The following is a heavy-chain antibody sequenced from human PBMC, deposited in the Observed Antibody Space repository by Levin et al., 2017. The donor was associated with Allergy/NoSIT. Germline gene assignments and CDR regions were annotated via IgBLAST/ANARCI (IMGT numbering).Heavy chain of an antibody. CDR3: AKDRRGYSNIWLMDY. D-gene: IGHD6-13*01. J-gene: IGHJ4*02. CDR2: ISYDGSNK. CDR1: GFTFSSYG. V-gene: IGHV3-30*18. Sequence: GGSLRLSCAASGFTFSSYGMHWVRQAPGKGLEWVAVISYDGSNKYYADSVKGRFTISRDNSKNTLYLQMDSLRAEDTAVYYCAKDRRGYSNIWLMDYWGQGTLVTVSS.